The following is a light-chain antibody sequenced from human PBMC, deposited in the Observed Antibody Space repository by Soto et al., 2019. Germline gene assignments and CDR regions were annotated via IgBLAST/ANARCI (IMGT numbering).Light chain of an antibody. J-gene: IGKJ5*01. CDR3: QHYKDWPSIT. CDR2: GAS. Sequence: ESVVIDSRATLSLYTGERATLSCRAIQSVSSSYLAWYQQKPGQAPRLLIYGASTRATGIPARFSGSGSGTEFTLTISSLQSEDFAVYYCQHYKDWPSITFGQGTRLEIK. CDR1: QSVSSSY. V-gene: IGKV3-15*01.